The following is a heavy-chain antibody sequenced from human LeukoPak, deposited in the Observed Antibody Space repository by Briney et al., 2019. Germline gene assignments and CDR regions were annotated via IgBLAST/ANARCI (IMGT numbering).Heavy chain of an antibody. CDR3: ARDADIAAYYGMDV. V-gene: IGHV3-21*01. CDR1: GFTFSSYS. CDR2: ISSSSSYI. J-gene: IGHJ6*02. D-gene: IGHD6-6*01. Sequence: KAGGSLRLSCAASGFTFSSYSMNWVRRAPGKGLEWVSSISSSSSYIYYADSVKGRFTISRDNAKNSLYLQMNSLRAEDTAVYYCARDADIAAYYGMDVWGQGTTVTVSS.